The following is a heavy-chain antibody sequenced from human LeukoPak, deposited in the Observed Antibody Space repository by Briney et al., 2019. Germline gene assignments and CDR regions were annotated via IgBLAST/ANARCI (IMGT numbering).Heavy chain of an antibody. CDR1: GGSISSGGYY. CDR2: IYYSGST. D-gene: IGHD2-2*01. V-gene: IGHV4-31*03. CDR3: ARGSRYCSSTRCYVTDYYYYYGMDV. Sequence: SQTLSLTCTVSGGSISSGGYYWSWIRQHPGKGLEWIGYIYYSGSTYYNPSLKSRVTISVDTSKNQFSLKLSSVTAADTAVYYCARGSRYCSSTRCYVTDYYYYYGMDVWGQGTTVTVSS. J-gene: IGHJ6*02.